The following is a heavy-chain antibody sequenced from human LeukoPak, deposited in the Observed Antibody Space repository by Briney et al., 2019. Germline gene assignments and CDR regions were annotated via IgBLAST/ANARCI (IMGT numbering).Heavy chain of an antibody. J-gene: IGHJ4*02. Sequence: SVKVSCKASGGTFSSYAISWVRQAPGQGLEWMGRIIPIFGTANYAQKFQGRVTITTDESTSTAYMELSSLRSEDTAEYYCARVASSSWYYFDYWGQGTLVTVSS. D-gene: IGHD6-13*01. V-gene: IGHV1-69*05. CDR2: IIPIFGTA. CDR1: GGTFSSYA. CDR3: ARVASSSWYYFDY.